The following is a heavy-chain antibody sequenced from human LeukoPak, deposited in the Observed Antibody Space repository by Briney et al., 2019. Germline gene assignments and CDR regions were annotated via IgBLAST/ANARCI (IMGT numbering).Heavy chain of an antibody. CDR3: ARDGGVGATTPIDY. CDR2: ISAYNADT. D-gene: IGHD1-26*01. J-gene: IGHJ4*02. CDR1: GYTFTSYG. V-gene: IGHV1-18*01. Sequence: GASVKVSCMASGYTFTSYGISWVRQAPGQGLEWMGWISAYNADTNYAQKLEGRVAMTTETYTSTAYMEQRSLRSDDTAVYYCARDGGVGATTPIDYWGQGTLVTVSS.